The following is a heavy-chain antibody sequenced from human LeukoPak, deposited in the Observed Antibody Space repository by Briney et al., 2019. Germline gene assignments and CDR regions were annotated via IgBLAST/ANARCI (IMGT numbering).Heavy chain of an antibody. V-gene: IGHV3-21*01. Sequence: GGSLRLSCVVSGLRFRNYGMHWVRQAPGKGLDWVSSISLSSSYIYYADSVKGRFTISRDNAKNSLHLHMNSLRAEDTAVYYCTRDNPYSEGPAADDAFDLWGQGTMVTVSS. CDR1: GLRFRNYG. D-gene: IGHD1-26*01. CDR2: ISLSSSYI. CDR3: TRDNPYSEGPAADDAFDL. J-gene: IGHJ3*01.